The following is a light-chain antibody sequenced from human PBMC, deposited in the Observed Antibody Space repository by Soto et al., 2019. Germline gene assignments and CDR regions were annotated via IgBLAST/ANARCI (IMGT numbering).Light chain of an antibody. Sequence: QSALTQPASVSGSPGQSITISCTGTSSDIGDYRFVSWYQQHPGNAPRLLIFDVTNRPSGVSDRFSGSKSGDTASLTISGLQPQDEADYFCFSYSTDQIAMFGGGTKLTVL. CDR1: SSDIGDYRF. CDR2: DVT. J-gene: IGLJ3*02. V-gene: IGLV2-14*03. CDR3: FSYSTDQIAM.